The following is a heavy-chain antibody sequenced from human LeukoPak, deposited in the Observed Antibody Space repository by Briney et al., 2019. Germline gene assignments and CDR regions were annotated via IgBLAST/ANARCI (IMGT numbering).Heavy chain of an antibody. Sequence: ASVKVSCKVSGYTLTELSMHWVRQAPGKGLEWMGGSDPEDGETIYAQKFQGRVTMTTDTSTSTAYMELRSLRSDDTAMYYCARDNSVGPTTSDYWGQGTLVTVSS. CDR2: SDPEDGET. CDR1: GYTLTELS. J-gene: IGHJ4*02. V-gene: IGHV1-24*01. CDR3: ARDNSVGPTTSDY. D-gene: IGHD1-26*01.